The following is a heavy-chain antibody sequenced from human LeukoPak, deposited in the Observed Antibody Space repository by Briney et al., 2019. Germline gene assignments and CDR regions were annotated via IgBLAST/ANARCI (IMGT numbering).Heavy chain of an antibody. J-gene: IGHJ4*02. V-gene: IGHV3-30*04. CDR1: GFTFGSYG. CDR2: ISYDGSEK. CDR3: AREFSSYYFDY. Sequence: PGGSLRLSCGASGFTFGSYGFHWVRQAPGKGLECVAVISYDGSEKYYADSVKSRFTVSRDNSKNTLYLEVNRLRAEDTSIYYCAREFSSYYFDYWGQGTPVTVSS.